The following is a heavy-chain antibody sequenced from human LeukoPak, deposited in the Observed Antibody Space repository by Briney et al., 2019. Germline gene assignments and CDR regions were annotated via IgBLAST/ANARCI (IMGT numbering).Heavy chain of an antibody. D-gene: IGHD3-22*01. V-gene: IGHV2-5*01. J-gene: IGHJ3*02. CDR2: IYWNDDE. CDR1: GFSLNTSGVG. Sequence: SGPSLVKPTQTLTLTCTFSGFSLNTSGVGVGWIRQPPGKALEWLTVIYWNDDERYSPSLRSRLTITKDTSKNQVVLTMTDMDPVDTATYYCARIIRDYYDSSGYLPGAFDIWGQGTMVTVSS. CDR3: ARIIRDYYDSSGYLPGAFDI.